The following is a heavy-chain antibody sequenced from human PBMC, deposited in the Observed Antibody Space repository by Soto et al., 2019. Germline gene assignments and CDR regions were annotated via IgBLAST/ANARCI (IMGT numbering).Heavy chain of an antibody. J-gene: IGHJ6*02. CDR2: ISYDGSTK. Sequence: QVQLVESGGGVVQPGRSLRLSCAASGFTFSNYAMHWVRQAPVKGLEWVAVISYDGSTKYNADSVKGRFTISRDNSKNTPYLHMNSLRAYDTAVFYCERDDQQFLSYNYYYGMDVWGQGTTVTVSS. V-gene: IGHV3-30-3*01. D-gene: IGHD6-13*01. CDR3: ERDDQQFLSYNYYYGMDV. CDR1: GFTFSNYA.